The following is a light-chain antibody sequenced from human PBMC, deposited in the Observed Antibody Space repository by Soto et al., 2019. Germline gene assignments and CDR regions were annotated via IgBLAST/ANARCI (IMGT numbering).Light chain of an antibody. CDR2: TSS. CDR1: QSVRNY. CDR3: QQSYSTPWT. V-gene: IGKV1-39*01. Sequence: DIQMTQSPSSLSASVGDRVTIACRASQSVRNYLNWYQQKPGKAPNLLIYTSSSLQSGVSSRFSGSGSGTDFPLTISSLQPEDYATYFCQQSYSTPWTFGQGTKVEIK. J-gene: IGKJ1*01.